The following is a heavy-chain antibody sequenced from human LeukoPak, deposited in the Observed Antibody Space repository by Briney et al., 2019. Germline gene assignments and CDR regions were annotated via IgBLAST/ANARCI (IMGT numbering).Heavy chain of an antibody. CDR1: GYTLTQLS. Sequence: ASVKLSCKASGYTLTQLSMHWVRQAPGKGLEWMGGFDPEDGETIYAQKFQGRVTMTEDTSTDTAYMELSSLRSEDTAVYYCATYLVPASLRHHAFDIWGQGTMVTVSS. D-gene: IGHD2-2*01. CDR3: ATYLVPASLRHHAFDI. V-gene: IGHV1-24*01. CDR2: FDPEDGET. J-gene: IGHJ3*02.